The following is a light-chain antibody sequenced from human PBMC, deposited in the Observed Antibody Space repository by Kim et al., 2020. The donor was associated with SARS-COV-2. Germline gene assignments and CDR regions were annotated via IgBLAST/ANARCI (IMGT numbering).Light chain of an antibody. CDR1: SSDVGGYNY. CDR2: DVS. J-gene: IGLJ2*01. CDR3: CAYAGSYAVV. Sequence: GEAVTISWTGTSSDVGGYNYVSWYQQHPGKAPKLMIYDVSKRPSGVPDRFSGSKSGNTASLTISGIQAEDEADYYCCAYAGSYAVVFGGGTQLTVL. V-gene: IGLV2-11*01.